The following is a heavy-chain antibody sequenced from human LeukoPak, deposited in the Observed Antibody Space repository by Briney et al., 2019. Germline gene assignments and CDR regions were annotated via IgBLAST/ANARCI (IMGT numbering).Heavy chain of an antibody. J-gene: IGHJ4*02. CDR3: AKYGPQDSGSSHFDY. CDR2: IRDSGSST. D-gene: IGHD1-26*01. V-gene: IGHV3-23*01. Sequence: GGALRLSCAASGFTFSSYAMSWVRQAPGKGLEWVSAIRDSGSSTHYADSVKGRFTTSRDNSKNTLFLQMNSLRAEDTAIYYCAKYGPQDSGSSHFDYWGQGALVTVSS. CDR1: GFTFSSYA.